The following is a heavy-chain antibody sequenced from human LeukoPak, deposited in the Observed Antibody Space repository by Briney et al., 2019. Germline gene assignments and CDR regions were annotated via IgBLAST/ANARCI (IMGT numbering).Heavy chain of an antibody. J-gene: IGHJ4*02. Sequence: GGSLRLSCAASGFTLRNYAMHWVRQAPGKGLEWLALISNDGRNKYYADSVKGRFTISRDNSKNTLYLQVDSLRREDTAVYYCARQLLSSSDFDYWGQGTLVTVSS. CDR1: GFTLRNYA. CDR3: ARQLLSSSDFDY. CDR2: ISNDGRNK. V-gene: IGHV3-30*04. D-gene: IGHD6-6*01.